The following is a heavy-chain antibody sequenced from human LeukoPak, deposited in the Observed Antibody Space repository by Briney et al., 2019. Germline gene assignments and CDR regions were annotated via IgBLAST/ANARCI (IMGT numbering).Heavy chain of an antibody. CDR1: GFTFSSYE. D-gene: IGHD2-21*01. CDR2: ISSGGSTI. V-gene: IGHV3-48*03. J-gene: IGHJ4*02. Sequence: AGGSLRLSCAASGFTFSSYEMNWVRQAPGKGLEWVSYISSGGSTIYYADSVKGRFTISRDNAKNSLYLQMNSLRAEDTAVYYCVRHRIADDWGQGTLVTVSS. CDR3: VRHRIADD.